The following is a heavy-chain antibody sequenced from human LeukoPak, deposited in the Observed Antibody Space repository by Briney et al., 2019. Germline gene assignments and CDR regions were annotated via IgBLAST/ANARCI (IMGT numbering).Heavy chain of an antibody. J-gene: IGHJ4*02. Sequence: SETLTLTCAVYGGSFSGYYWSWIRQPPGKGLEWIGEINHSGSTNYNPSLKSRVTISVDTSKNQFSLKLNSVTATDTAVYYCARHYGPWGQGTLVTVSS. D-gene: IGHD3-16*01. CDR1: GGSFSGYY. CDR3: ARHYGP. V-gene: IGHV4-34*01. CDR2: INHSGST.